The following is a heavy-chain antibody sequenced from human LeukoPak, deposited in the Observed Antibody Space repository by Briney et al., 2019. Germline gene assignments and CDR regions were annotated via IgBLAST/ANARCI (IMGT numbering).Heavy chain of an antibody. Sequence: GPLRLSCAASGFTFSSYAMHWVRQAPGKGLEWVTFTRYDGVNKYYADSVKGRFTISRDNSKNTLYLQMNSLRAEDTAVYYCAKDGMVRGVIDYWGQGTLVTVSS. D-gene: IGHD3-10*01. V-gene: IGHV3-30*02. CDR3: AKDGMVRGVIDY. CDR1: GFTFSSYA. CDR2: TRYDGVNK. J-gene: IGHJ4*02.